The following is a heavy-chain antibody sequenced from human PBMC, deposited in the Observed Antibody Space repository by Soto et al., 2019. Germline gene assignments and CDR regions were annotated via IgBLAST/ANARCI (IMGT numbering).Heavy chain of an antibody. V-gene: IGHV3-23*01. CDR1: GFTFSSYA. J-gene: IGHJ4*02. CDR3: AKDNGVVVAVHYFDY. D-gene: IGHD2-15*01. Sequence: GGSPRLSCAASGFTFSSYAMSWVRQAPGKGLEWVSAISGSGGSTYYADSVKGRFTISRDNSKNTLYLQMNSLRAEDTAVYYCAKDNGVVVAVHYFDYWGQGTLVTVSS. CDR2: ISGSGGST.